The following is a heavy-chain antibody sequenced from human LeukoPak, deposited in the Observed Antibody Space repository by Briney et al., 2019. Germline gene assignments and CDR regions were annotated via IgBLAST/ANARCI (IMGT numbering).Heavy chain of an antibody. V-gene: IGHV4-59*01. Sequence: SETLSLTCTASGGSISSYYWSWIRQPPGKGLEWIGYIYYSGSTNYIPSLKSRVTISVDTSKNQFSLKLSSVTAADTAVYYCARVTVAGEADYWGQGTLVTVSS. CDR2: IYYSGST. D-gene: IGHD6-19*01. CDR1: GGSISSYY. J-gene: IGHJ4*02. CDR3: ARVTVAGEADY.